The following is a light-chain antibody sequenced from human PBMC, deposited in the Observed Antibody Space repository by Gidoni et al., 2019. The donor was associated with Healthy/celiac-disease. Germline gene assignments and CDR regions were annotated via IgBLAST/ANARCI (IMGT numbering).Light chain of an antibody. V-gene: IGKV3-15*01. Sequence: IVMTQSPATLSVSPGERATLSCRASQSVSSNLAWYQQKPGHAPRLLIYGASTRATGTPARFSGSGSGTEFTLTISSLQSEDFAVYYCQQYNNWPPLTFGGGTKVEIK. CDR3: QQYNNWPPLT. CDR1: QSVSSN. J-gene: IGKJ4*01. CDR2: GAS.